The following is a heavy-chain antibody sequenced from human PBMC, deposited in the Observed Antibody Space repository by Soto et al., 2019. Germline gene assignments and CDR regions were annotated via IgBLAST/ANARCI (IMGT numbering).Heavy chain of an antibody. CDR2: ISAYNGNT. J-gene: IGHJ4*02. D-gene: IGHD3-10*01. V-gene: IGHV1-18*04. CDR3: AVTMVRXXXAFDY. CDR1: GYTFTSYG. Sequence: ASVKVSCKASGYTFTSYGIXWVRQAPGQGLEWMGWISAYNGNTNYAQKLXGRVTMTTDTSTSTAYMELRSLRSDDTAVYDCAVTMVRXXXAFDYRSQGTLVXXSS.